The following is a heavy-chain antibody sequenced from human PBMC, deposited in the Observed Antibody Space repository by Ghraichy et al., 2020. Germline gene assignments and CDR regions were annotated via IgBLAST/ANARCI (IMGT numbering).Heavy chain of an antibody. J-gene: IGHJ4*02. V-gene: IGHV3-23*01. CDR3: AGRGYDYGAFDF. Sequence: GGSLRLSCAVSGFTLNNYAMNWVRQAPGKGLEWVSVISDGDRGTHYADSVKGRFTISRDNSKNTLYLQMSSLRVEDTAVYFCAGRGYDYGAFDFWGQGTRVTVSS. CDR1: GFTLNNYA. D-gene: IGHD5-18*01. CDR2: ISDGDRGT.